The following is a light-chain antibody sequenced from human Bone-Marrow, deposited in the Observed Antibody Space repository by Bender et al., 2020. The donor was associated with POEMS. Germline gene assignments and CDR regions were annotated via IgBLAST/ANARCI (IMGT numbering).Light chain of an antibody. CDR3: SSSSTTYTLGV. V-gene: IGLV2-14*02. CDR1: SSDFGPYNL. CDR2: DVS. Sequence: QSALTPPASVSGSPGQSITLSCTGASSDFGPYNLVSWYQHHPGKAPKLMIYDVSNRPSGVSNRFSGSKSGNTASLTISGLQAEDEADYYCSSSSTTYTLGVFGGGTKVTVL. J-gene: IGLJ3*02.